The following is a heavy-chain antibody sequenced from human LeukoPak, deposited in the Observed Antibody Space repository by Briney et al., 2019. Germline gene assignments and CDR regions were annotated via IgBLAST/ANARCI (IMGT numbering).Heavy chain of an antibody. CDR3: ARNPYYYYYMDV. CDR1: GGSISSYY. V-gene: IGHV4-4*08. CDR2: IYTSGST. Sequence: PSETLSLTCTVSGGSISSYYWSWIRQPPGKGLEWIGYIYTSGSTNYNPSLKSRVTMSVDTSKNQFSLKLSSVTAADTAVYYCARNPYYYYYMDVWGKGTTVTISS. J-gene: IGHJ6*03.